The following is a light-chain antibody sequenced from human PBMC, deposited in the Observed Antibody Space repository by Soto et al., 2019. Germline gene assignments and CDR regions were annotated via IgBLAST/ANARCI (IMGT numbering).Light chain of an antibody. Sequence: ELVLTQSPGTLSLSPGDSAALSCKASQIGSGNYLSWYQQKSGQAPRLLIYATSTRAPGIPDRFSGSGSATDFSLIISRLEPEDSAVYYCQQRSNWPRTFGPGTKVDIK. J-gene: IGKJ3*01. CDR3: QQRSNWPRT. V-gene: IGKV3D-20*02. CDR1: QIGSGNY. CDR2: ATS.